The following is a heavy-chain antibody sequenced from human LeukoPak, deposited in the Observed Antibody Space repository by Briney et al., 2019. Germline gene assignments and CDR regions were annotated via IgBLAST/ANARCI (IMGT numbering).Heavy chain of an antibody. J-gene: IGHJ4*02. Sequence: GGSLRLSCVASGFTFSDYAMNWVRLAPGAGPEWVSSIDITSNYIYYGGSMKGRFTISRDNAKNLVYLQMNSLRVDDTAVYYCARDRYDSSGYYLPLFWGQGTLVTVSS. CDR1: GFTFSDYA. D-gene: IGHD3-22*01. CDR2: IDITSNYI. CDR3: ARDRYDSSGYYLPLF. V-gene: IGHV3-21*04.